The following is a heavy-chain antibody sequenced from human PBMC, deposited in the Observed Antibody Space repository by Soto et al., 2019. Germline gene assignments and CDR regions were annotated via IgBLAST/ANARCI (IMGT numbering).Heavy chain of an antibody. J-gene: IGHJ4*02. Sequence: QLQLQESGPGLVKPLETLSLTCPVSGGSISGYYWSWIRQPPGKGLEWIAFIHYTGSSNSNPYLKSRVTISVDTSKNQLSLKLNSVTAADTAVYYCARHSNEYRKSLDNWGQGTLVTVSS. CDR3: ARHSNEYRKSLDN. D-gene: IGHD4-4*01. V-gene: IGHV4-59*08. CDR2: IHYTGSS. CDR1: GGSISGYY.